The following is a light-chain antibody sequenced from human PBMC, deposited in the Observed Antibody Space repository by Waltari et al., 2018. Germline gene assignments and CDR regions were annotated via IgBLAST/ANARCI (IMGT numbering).Light chain of an antibody. CDR2: DNN. J-gene: IGLJ2*01. V-gene: IGLV1-51*01. CDR1: PSNLGPTS. CDR3: GAWDSSLTTVL. Sequence: HSALTQPPSLPAAPGQTVPVPCSGDPSNLGPTSFAWSQTLPGTAPKLLIYDNNKRPSGIPDRFSASKSDTSATLGISGLQTGDEADYYCGAWDSSLTTVLFGGGTKLTVL.